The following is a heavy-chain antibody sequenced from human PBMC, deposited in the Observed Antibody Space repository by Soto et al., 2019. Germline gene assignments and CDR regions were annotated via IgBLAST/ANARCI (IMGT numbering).Heavy chain of an antibody. CDR2: VNDDGSST. D-gene: IGHD1-20*01. CDR3: ARDLITASGGPNWYFDL. CDR1: GFTFSRHW. J-gene: IGHJ2*01. V-gene: IGHV3-74*01. Sequence: VESGGGLVRPGGSLRLSCASSGFTFSRHWMHWVRQAPGKGLVWVARVNDDGSSTAYGDSVRGRFTIFRDNAKNTLYLQMDSLKTEDTAVYYCARDLITASGGPNWYFDLWGRGTLVTVSS.